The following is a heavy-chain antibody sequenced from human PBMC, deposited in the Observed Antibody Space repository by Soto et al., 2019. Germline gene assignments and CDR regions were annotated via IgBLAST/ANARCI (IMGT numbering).Heavy chain of an antibody. Sequence: SQTLSLTCAISGDSVSSNSAAWHWIRQSPSRGLEWLGRTYYRSEWYNDYALSVKSRISVNPDTSKNQFSLQLNSVTPEDTAVFYCEREDYLSGWKFYGAQGTLVTVSS. CDR2: TYYRSEWYN. V-gene: IGHV6-1*01. CDR1: GDSVSSNSAA. J-gene: IGHJ4*02. CDR3: EREDYLSGWKFY. D-gene: IGHD6-19*01.